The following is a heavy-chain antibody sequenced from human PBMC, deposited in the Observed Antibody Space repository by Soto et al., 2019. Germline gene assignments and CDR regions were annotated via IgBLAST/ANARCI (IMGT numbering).Heavy chain of an antibody. V-gene: IGHV4-59*01. CDR1: GGSISSYY. D-gene: IGHD4-17*01. Sequence: SETLSLTYTVSGGSISSYYWSWIRQPPGKGLEWIGYIYYSGSTNYNPSLKSRVTISVDTSKNQFSLKLSSVTAADTAVYYCARDWGPRLRRIQNYYGMDVWGQGTTVTVSS. CDR3: ARDWGPRLRRIQNYYGMDV. CDR2: IYYSGST. J-gene: IGHJ6*02.